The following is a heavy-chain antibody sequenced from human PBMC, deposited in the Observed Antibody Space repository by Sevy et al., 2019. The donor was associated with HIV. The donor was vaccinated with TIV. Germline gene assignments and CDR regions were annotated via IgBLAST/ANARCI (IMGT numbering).Heavy chain of an antibody. CDR3: ATVRNAQNIVVVPAARRLYYYYGMDV. Sequence: ASVKVSCKVSGYTLTELSMHWVRQAPGKGLEWMGGFDPEDGETIYAQKFQGRVTMTEDTSTDTAYMELSSLRSEDTAVYYCATVRNAQNIVVVPAARRLYYYYGMDVWGQGTTVTVSS. CDR2: FDPEDGET. J-gene: IGHJ6*02. D-gene: IGHD2-2*01. CDR1: GYTLTELS. V-gene: IGHV1-24*01.